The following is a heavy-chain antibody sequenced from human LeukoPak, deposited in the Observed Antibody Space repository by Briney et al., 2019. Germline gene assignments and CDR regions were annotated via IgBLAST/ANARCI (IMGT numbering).Heavy chain of an antibody. CDR3: ARGGSGWYYYFDY. D-gene: IGHD6-19*01. CDR1: GGTFSSYA. V-gene: IGHV1-18*01. CDR2: ISAYNGNT. J-gene: IGHJ4*02. Sequence: GASVKVSCKASGGTFSSYAVSWVRQAPGQGLEWMGWISAYNGNTNYAQKLQGRVTMSTDTSTSTAYMELRSLRSDDTAVYYCARGGSGWYYYFDYWGQGTLVTVSS.